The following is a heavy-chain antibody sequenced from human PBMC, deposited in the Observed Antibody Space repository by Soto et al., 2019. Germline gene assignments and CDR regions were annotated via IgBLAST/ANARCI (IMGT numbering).Heavy chain of an antibody. CDR2: ISAYNGNR. CDR1: GYTFSHYG. D-gene: IGHD1-26*01. CDR3: ARGGRECSNSGCGYIYDGMDV. J-gene: IGHJ6*02. Sequence: ASVKVSCKASGYTFSHYGIGWVRQAPGQGLEWMGWISAYNGNRHFAEGLRGRITMTTNTTTSTADMELRSLGSDGTAVYYCARGGRECSNSGCGYIYDGMDVWGQGTTVTVSS. V-gene: IGHV1-18*01.